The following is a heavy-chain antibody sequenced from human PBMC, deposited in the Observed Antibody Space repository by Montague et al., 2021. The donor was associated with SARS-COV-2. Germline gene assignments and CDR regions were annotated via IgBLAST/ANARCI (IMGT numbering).Heavy chain of an antibody. Sequence: SLRLSCAASGFTLDDYAMYWVRQAPGKGLEWVSGISWESGSVGYADSVKGRFTISRDNAKNSLYLQMNSLRAEDTALYYCAKVAYGSGSYYGPFDSWGQGTLVTVSS. J-gene: IGHJ4*02. CDR1: GFTLDDYA. CDR2: ISWESGSV. D-gene: IGHD3-10*01. V-gene: IGHV3-9*01. CDR3: AKVAYGSGSYYGPFDS.